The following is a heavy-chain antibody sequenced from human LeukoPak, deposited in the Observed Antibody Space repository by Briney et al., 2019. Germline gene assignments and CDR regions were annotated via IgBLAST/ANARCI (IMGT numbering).Heavy chain of an antibody. CDR2: IYYSGST. CDR3: ASSRSGYRARGMDV. Sequence: PSETLSLTCTVSGGSISSGDYHWSWIRQPPGKGLEWIGYIYYSGSTYYNPSLKSRVTISVDTSKNQFSLKLSSVTAADTAVYYCASSRSGYRARGMDVWGQGTTVTVSS. D-gene: IGHD3-22*01. V-gene: IGHV4-30-4*01. J-gene: IGHJ6*02. CDR1: GGSISSGDYH.